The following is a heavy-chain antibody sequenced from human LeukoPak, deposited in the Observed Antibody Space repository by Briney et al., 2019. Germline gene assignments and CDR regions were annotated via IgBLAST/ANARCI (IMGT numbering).Heavy chain of an antibody. V-gene: IGHV4-61*02. Sequence: PSQTLSLTCTVSGGSISSGSYYWSWIRQPAGKGLEWIGRIYTSGSTNYNPSLKSRVTISVDTSKNQFSLKLSSVTAADTAVYYCARDSGGDYDWFDPWGQGTLVTVSS. CDR3: ARDSGGDYDWFDP. CDR1: GGSISSGSYY. CDR2: IYTSGST. D-gene: IGHD4-17*01. J-gene: IGHJ5*02.